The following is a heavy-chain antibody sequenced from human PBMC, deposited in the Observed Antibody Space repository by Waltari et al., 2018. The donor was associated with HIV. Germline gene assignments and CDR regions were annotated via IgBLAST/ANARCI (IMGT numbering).Heavy chain of an antibody. D-gene: IGHD5-18*01. CDR1: GYSFTSYW. J-gene: IGHJ4*01. Sequence: EVQLVQSGAEVKKPGESLKIYCRGSGYSFTSYWIGWVRQMPGNGLAWMGGIYPGDSDTRYSPSFQGQVTISADKSISTAYLQWSSLKASDTAMDYCARPIGGYSYGPIDYWGHGTLVTVSS. CDR2: IYPGDSDT. V-gene: IGHV5-51*01. CDR3: ARPIGGYSYGPIDY.